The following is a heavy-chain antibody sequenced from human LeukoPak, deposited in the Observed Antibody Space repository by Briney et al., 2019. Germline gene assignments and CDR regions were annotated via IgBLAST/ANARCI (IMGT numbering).Heavy chain of an antibody. CDR1: GGSISSGGYS. CDR3: ARVGTMSYAFDI. D-gene: IGHD3-10*02. CDR2: IYHSGST. V-gene: IGHV4-30-2*01. J-gene: IGHJ3*02. Sequence: SETLSLTCAVSGGSISSGGYSWSWIGQPPGKGLEWIGYIYHSGSTYYNPSLKSRVTISVDRSKNQFSLKLSSVTAADTAVYYCARVGTMSYAFDIWGQGTMVTVSS.